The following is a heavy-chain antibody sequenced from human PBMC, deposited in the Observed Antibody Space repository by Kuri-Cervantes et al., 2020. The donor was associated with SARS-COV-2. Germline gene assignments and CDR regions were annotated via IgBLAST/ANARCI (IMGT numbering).Heavy chain of an antibody. J-gene: IGHJ4*02. CDR1: GFTFSSHD. CDR2: IGTAGDT. V-gene: IGHV3-13*01. Sequence: GESLKISCAASGFTFSSHDMHWVRQATGKGLEWVSAIGTAGDTYYPGSVKGRFTISRENAKNSLYLQMNSLRAEDTAVYYCAKGSGSSSGWYYFDYWGQGTLVTVSS. D-gene: IGHD6-19*01. CDR3: AKGSGSSSGWYYFDY.